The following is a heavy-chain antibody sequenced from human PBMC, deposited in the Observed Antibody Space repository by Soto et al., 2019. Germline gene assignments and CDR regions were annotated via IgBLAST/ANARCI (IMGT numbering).Heavy chain of an antibody. CDR2: INAYNGNT. J-gene: IGHJ3*02. Sequence: ASVKVSCKASGYTFTSYAMHWVRQAPGQRLEWMGWINAYNGNTNYAQKLQGRVTMTTDTSTSTAYMELRSLRSDDTAVYYCARLAVAVNDAFDIWGQGTMVTVSS. D-gene: IGHD6-19*01. CDR1: GYTFTSYA. CDR3: ARLAVAVNDAFDI. V-gene: IGHV1-18*01.